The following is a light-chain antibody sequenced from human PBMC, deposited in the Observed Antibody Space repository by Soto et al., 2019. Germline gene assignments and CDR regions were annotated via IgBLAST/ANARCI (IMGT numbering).Light chain of an antibody. V-gene: IGLV1-47*01. Sequence: QSALTQPPSASGTPGQSLTISCSGSSSNIGSHFVYWYQHLPGTAPKLLIFRDGQRPSGVPARFFGSKSGTSASLAITGLRSEDKADYYCVVWDQSLTGWVFGGGTKLTVL. CDR2: RDG. CDR1: SSNIGSHF. CDR3: VVWDQSLTGWV. J-gene: IGLJ3*02.